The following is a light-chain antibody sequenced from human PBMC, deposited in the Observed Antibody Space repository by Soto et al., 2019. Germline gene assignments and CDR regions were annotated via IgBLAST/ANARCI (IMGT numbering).Light chain of an antibody. CDR1: QDITYY. CDR3: QQYDSLPVT. Sequence: DIQMTQSPSSLSASVGDRVTITCQASQDITYYLNWYQQKPGTAPNLLIYDASSLKTGVPSRFSGSGSGTDFTFTISSLQPEDIATYYCQQYDSLPVTFGGGTKVEIK. CDR2: DAS. V-gene: IGKV1-33*01. J-gene: IGKJ4*01.